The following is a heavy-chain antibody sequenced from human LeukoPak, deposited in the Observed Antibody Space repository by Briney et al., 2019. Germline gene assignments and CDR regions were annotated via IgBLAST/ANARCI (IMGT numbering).Heavy chain of an antibody. J-gene: IGHJ6*02. Sequence: GGSLRLSCEASGLTFSSYGMHWVRQAPGKGLEWVTFTSYDGNNKYYADSVKGRFTISRDNSKNTLYLQMNSLRGEDTAVYYCAKDRIAARSVRNFYSMDVWGQGTTVTVSS. CDR2: TSYDGNNK. CDR3: AKDRIAARSVRNFYSMDV. D-gene: IGHD6-6*01. CDR1: GLTFSSYG. V-gene: IGHV3-30*18.